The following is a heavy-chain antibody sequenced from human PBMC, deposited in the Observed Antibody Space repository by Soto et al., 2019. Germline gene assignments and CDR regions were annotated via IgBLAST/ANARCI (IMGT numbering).Heavy chain of an antibody. J-gene: IGHJ4*02. CDR1: GGSFSGYY. D-gene: IGHD2-8*01. CDR2: INHSGST. V-gene: IGHV4-34*01. Sequence: SETLSLTCAVYGGSFSGYYWSWIRQPPGKGLEWIGEINHSGSTNYNPSLKSRVTISVDTSKNQFSLKLSSVTAADTAVYYCARGLLMVYAHFDYWGQGTLVTVSS. CDR3: ARGLLMVYAHFDY.